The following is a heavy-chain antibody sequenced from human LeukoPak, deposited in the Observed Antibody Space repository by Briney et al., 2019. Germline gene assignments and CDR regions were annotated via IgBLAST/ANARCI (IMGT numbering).Heavy chain of an antibody. CDR1: GGSFSGYY. J-gene: IGHJ4*02. D-gene: IGHD6-19*01. CDR2: INHSGST. Sequence: KPSETLSLTCAVYGGSFSGYYWSWIRQPPGKGLEWIGEINHSGSTNYNPSLKSRVTISVDTSKNQFSLKLSSVTAADTAVYYCARDPSGVGIAVAELEDYWGQGTLVTVSS. V-gene: IGHV4-34*01. CDR3: ARDPSGVGIAVAELEDY.